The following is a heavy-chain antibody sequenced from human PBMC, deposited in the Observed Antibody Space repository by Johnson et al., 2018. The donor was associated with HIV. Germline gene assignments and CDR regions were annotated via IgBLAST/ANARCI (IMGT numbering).Heavy chain of an antibody. Sequence: QVLLVESGGGVAQPWRSLRLSCAASGFTFSSYGMHCVRQAPGKGLEWVAVISYDGSNKYYADSVKGRFTISRDNSKNTLYLQMNSLRAEDTAVYYCAKGVVPAAADAFDIWGQGTMVTVSS. CDR3: AKGVVPAAADAFDI. J-gene: IGHJ3*02. CDR1: GFTFSSYG. V-gene: IGHV3-30*18. D-gene: IGHD2-2*01. CDR2: ISYDGSNK.